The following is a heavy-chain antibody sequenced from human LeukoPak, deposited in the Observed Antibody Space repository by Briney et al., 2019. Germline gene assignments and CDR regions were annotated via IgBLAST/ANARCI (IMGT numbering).Heavy chain of an antibody. Sequence: PSETLSLTCTVSGGSISSSSYYWGWIRQPPGKGLEWIGSIYYSGSTYYNPSLKSRVTISVDTSKNQFSLKLSSVTAADTAVYYCAREDIVVVLGWRKDYYYYMDVWGKGTTVTVSS. J-gene: IGHJ6*03. D-gene: IGHD2-2*01. CDR1: GGSISSSSYY. CDR3: AREDIVVVLGWRKDYYYYMDV. V-gene: IGHV4-39*07. CDR2: IYYSGST.